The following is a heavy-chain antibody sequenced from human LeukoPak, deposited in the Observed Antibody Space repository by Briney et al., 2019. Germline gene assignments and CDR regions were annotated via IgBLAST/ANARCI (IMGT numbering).Heavy chain of an antibody. Sequence: GGSLRLSCAASGFTFRNYAMHWVRQAPGKGLEWVAVIWYDGSDKYYADSVKGRFTISRDNSKNTLYLQMNSLRAEDTAVYYCAKDWDYYGSGSYSDYWGQGTLVTVSS. V-gene: IGHV3-33*06. J-gene: IGHJ4*02. CDR2: IWYDGSDK. D-gene: IGHD3-10*01. CDR1: GFTFRNYA. CDR3: AKDWDYYGSGSYSDY.